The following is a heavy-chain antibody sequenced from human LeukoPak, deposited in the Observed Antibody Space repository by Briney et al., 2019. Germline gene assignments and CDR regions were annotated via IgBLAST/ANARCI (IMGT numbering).Heavy chain of an antibody. J-gene: IGHJ6*03. Sequence: SETLSLTCAVYGGSFSGYFWTWIRQPPGKGLEWIGEINHRGSTNCNPSLKSRVTISLDTSTNQISLSLSSVTAADTAVYYCPRVAGYCSSTRCYHYYYSMDVWGKGTTFTVSS. CDR1: GGSFSGYF. CDR3: PRVAGYCSSTRCYHYYYSMDV. V-gene: IGHV4-34*01. CDR2: INHRGST. D-gene: IGHD2-2*01.